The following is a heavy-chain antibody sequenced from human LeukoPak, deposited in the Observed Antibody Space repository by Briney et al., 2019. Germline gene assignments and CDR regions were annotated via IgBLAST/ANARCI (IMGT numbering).Heavy chain of an antibody. CDR3: ARRLEAGAFDI. V-gene: IGHV5-51*01. CDR2: IQPGDSQT. D-gene: IGHD1-1*01. CDR1: GYSFTSYW. Sequence: GESLKISCKGSGYSFTSYWIGWVRQMAGKGLEWMGLIQPGDSQTRYSPPFQGQVTFSDDKSISTAYLQWSSLRASDTGIYYCARRLEAGAFDIWGQGTMVTVSS. J-gene: IGHJ3*02.